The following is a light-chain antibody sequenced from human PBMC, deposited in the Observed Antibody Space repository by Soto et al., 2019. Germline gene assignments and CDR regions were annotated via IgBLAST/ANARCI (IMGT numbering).Light chain of an antibody. CDR3: QQYYTTPRT. V-gene: IGKV4-1*01. J-gene: IGKJ1*01. CDR1: QSGLYSSSNKNY. Sequence: FVMTQSPDSLAVSLGERATINCKSGQSGLYSSSNKNYLAWYQQKPGQPPKLLIYWASTRESGVPDRFSGSGSGTDFTLTISSLQAEDVAVYYCQQYYTTPRTFGQGTKVEI. CDR2: WAS.